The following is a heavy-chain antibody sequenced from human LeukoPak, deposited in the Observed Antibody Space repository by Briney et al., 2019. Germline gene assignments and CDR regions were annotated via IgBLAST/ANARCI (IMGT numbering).Heavy chain of an antibody. CDR2: INHSGST. J-gene: IGHJ5*02. CDR3: ARVWPKWSPNHNWFDP. CDR1: GGSFSGYY. V-gene: IGHV4-34*01. D-gene: IGHD2-8*01. Sequence: PSETLSLTCAVYGGSFSGYYWSWIRQPPGKGLEWIGEINHSGSTNYNPSLKSRVTISVDTSKNQFSLKLSSVTAADTAVYYCARVWPKWSPNHNWFDPWGQGTLVTVSS.